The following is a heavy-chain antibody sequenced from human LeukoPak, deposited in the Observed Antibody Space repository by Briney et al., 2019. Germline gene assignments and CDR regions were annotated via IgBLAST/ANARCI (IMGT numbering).Heavy chain of an antibody. J-gene: IGHJ4*02. Sequence: SCKASGYTFTSYDINWVRQAPGKGLEWVTFIPYDGSNKYYADSVKGRFTISRDNSKNTLYLQMNSLRAEDTAVYYCASGYARLDYWGQGTLVTVSS. CDR2: IPYDGSNK. D-gene: IGHD5-12*01. V-gene: IGHV3-30*02. CDR3: ASGYARLDY. CDR1: GYTFTSYD.